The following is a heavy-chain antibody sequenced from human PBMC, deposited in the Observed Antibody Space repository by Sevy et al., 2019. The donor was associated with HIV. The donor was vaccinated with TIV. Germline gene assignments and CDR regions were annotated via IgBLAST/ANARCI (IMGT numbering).Heavy chain of an antibody. V-gene: IGHV4-59*13. CDR1: SVSISDYY. D-gene: IGHD2-15*01. J-gene: IGHJ4*02. Sequence: SETLSLTCTVSSVSISDYYWSWIRQPPGRGLEWIGYIYSTRNIHYSPSLKSRVTISVDTSKNQFSLKLNSVTAADTAVYYCAGHDCSGGSCFPASFDYWGQGTLVTVSS. CDR3: AGHDCSGGSCFPASFDY. CDR2: IYSTRNI.